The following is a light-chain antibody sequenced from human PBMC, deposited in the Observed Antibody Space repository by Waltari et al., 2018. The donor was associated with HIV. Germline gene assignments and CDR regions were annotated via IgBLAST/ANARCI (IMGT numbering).Light chain of an antibody. CDR1: KLGNQF. J-gene: IGLJ2*01. CDR3: QAWDSTTVI. CDR2: QDK. Sequence: SYELTQPPSVSVSPGQTATITCSGDKLGNQFACWYQQKPGQSPVVVIYQDKKRPPGIPERFSGSNSGNTATLTISGTQAMDEADYYCQAWDSTTVIFGGGTKLTVL. V-gene: IGLV3-1*01.